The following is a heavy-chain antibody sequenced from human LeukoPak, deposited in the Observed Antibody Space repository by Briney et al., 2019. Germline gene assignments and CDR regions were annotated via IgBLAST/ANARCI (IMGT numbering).Heavy chain of an antibody. V-gene: IGHV3-33*01. J-gene: IGHJ3*02. CDR2: IWYDGSNK. Sequence: GRSLRLSCAASGFTFSSYGMHWVRQAPGKGLEWVAVIWYDGSNKYYADSVKGRFTISRDNSKNTLYLRMNSLRAEDTAVYYCARDLYGGYAFDIWGQGTMVTVSS. CDR1: GFTFSSYG. D-gene: IGHD2/OR15-2a*01. CDR3: ARDLYGGYAFDI.